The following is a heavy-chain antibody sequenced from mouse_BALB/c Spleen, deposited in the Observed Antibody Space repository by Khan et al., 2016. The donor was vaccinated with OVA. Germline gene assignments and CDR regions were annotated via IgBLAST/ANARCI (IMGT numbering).Heavy chain of an antibody. D-gene: IGHD2-14*01. Sequence: QVQLKQSGPGLVQPSQSLSITCTVSGFSLNTYGIHWIRQSQGKGLEWLGVIRSGGTTDYNGAFISRLNITKDNSKSQVFCKMNSLQADDTAIYXCARNSYMYDFTYWGQGTLVTVSA. J-gene: IGHJ3*01. V-gene: IGHV2-2*01. CDR2: IRSGGTT. CDR1: GFSLNTYG. CDR3: ARNSYMYDFTY.